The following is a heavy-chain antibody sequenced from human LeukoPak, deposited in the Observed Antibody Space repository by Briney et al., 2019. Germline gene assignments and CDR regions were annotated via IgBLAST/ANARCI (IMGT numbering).Heavy chain of an antibody. CDR1: GFTLSNFA. CDR3: ATSSVRGVDSFDY. V-gene: IGHV3-23*01. CDR2: ISGTGVNT. J-gene: IGHJ4*02. D-gene: IGHD3-10*01. Sequence: GGSLRLSCAASGFTLSNFAMSWVRQAPGKGLEWVSSISGTGVNTHCADSARGRFTISRDYSKNTLYLRMSSLRAEDTAVYYCATSSVRGVDSFDYWGQGTLVTVSS.